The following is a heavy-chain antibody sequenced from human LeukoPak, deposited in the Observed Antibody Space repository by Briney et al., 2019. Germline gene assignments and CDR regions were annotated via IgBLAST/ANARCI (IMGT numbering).Heavy chain of an antibody. V-gene: IGHV5-51*01. D-gene: IGHD4-23*01. CDR2: IYPGDSDT. Sequence: GESLKISCQGSGYTFTSFWIGWVRQMPGKDLEWLGIIYPGDSDTRYSPSFQGQVTISADKSIRTAYLQWSSLKASDTAIYYCARLKSGNSGFDYWGQGTPVTVSS. CDR3: ARLKSGNSGFDY. J-gene: IGHJ4*02. CDR1: GYTFTSFW.